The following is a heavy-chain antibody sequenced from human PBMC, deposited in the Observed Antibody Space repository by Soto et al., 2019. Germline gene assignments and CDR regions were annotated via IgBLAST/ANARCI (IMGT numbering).Heavy chain of an antibody. V-gene: IGHV1-46*01. D-gene: IGHD3-3*01. CDR1: GYTFTSYY. Sequence: ASVKVSCKASGYTFTSYYMHWVRQAPGQGLEWMGIINPSGGSTSYAQKFQGRVTMTRDTSTSTVYMELGSLRSEDTAVYYCARVREWLLRKSYYCYYMDVWGKGTTVTSP. CDR3: ARVREWLLRKSYYCYYMDV. CDR2: INPSGGST. J-gene: IGHJ6*03.